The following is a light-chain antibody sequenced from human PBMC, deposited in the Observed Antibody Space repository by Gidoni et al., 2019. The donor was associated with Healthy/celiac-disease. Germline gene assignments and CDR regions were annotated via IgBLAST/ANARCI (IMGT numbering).Light chain of an antibody. CDR1: SSDVGGYNY. Sequence: QSALTQPASVSGSPGQSITISCTGTSSDVGGYNYFSWYQQHPGKAPKLMIYEVSNRPSGVPDRFSGSKSGNTASLTISGLQAEDEADYYCSSYTSSSTPVVFGGGTKLTVL. V-gene: IGLV2-14*01. J-gene: IGLJ2*01. CDR2: EVS. CDR3: SSYTSSSTPVV.